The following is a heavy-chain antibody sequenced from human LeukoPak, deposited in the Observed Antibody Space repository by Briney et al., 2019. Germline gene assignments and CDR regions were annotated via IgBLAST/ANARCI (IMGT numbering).Heavy chain of an antibody. CDR2: ISYDGSNK. CDR3: ARDRKDIVVVPAAIQGYYFAY. Sequence: GSLRLSCAASGFTFSSYAMHWVRQAPGKGLEWVAVISYDGSNKYYADSVKGRFTISRDNSKNTLYLQMNSLRAEDTAVYYCARDRKDIVVVPAAIQGYYFAYWGQGTLVTVSS. J-gene: IGHJ4*02. CDR1: GFTFSSYA. D-gene: IGHD2-2*02. V-gene: IGHV3-30-3*01.